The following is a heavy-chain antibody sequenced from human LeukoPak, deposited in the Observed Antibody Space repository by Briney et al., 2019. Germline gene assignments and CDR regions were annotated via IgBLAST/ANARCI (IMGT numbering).Heavy chain of an antibody. CDR2: INHSGST. CDR3: ARGMYYDFWSGFSFDY. J-gene: IGHJ4*02. Sequence: PETLSLTSAVYGGSFSGYYWSWIRQPPGKGLEWIGEINHSGSTNYNPSLKSRVTISVDTSKNQFSLKLSSVTAADTAVYYCARGMYYDFWSGFSFDYWGQGTLVTVSS. CDR1: GGSFSGYY. D-gene: IGHD3-3*01. V-gene: IGHV4-34*01.